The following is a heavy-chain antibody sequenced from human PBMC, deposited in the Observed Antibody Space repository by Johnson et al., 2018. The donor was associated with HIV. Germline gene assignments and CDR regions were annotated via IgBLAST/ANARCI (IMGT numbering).Heavy chain of an antibody. CDR2: IRSKAYGGTT. J-gene: IGHJ3*02. D-gene: IGHD1-7*01. CDR1: GFTFGDYA. Sequence: EVQLVESGGGLVQPGRSLRLSCRVSGFTFGDYAMSWVRQAPGTGLEWLGFIRSKAYGGTTEYAASVNGRFTISRDDSKSIAYLQMNSLKIEDTAMYDCRSHGTTDDAFDIWGQGTMVTVSS. CDR3: RSHGTTDDAFDI. V-gene: IGHV3-49*04.